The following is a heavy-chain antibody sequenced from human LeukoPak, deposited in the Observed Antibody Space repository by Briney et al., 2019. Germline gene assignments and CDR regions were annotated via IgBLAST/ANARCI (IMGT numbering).Heavy chain of an antibody. V-gene: IGHV1-8*01. CDR3: ARGHRSYDFWSGYYDFDY. Sequence: WASVKVSCKASGYTFTSYDINWVRQVTGQGLEWMGWMNPNSGNTGYAQKFQGRVTMTRNTSISTAYMELSSLRSEDTAVYYCARGHRSYDFWSGYYDFDYWGQGTLVTVSS. D-gene: IGHD3-3*01. J-gene: IGHJ4*02. CDR2: MNPNSGNT. CDR1: GYTFTSYD.